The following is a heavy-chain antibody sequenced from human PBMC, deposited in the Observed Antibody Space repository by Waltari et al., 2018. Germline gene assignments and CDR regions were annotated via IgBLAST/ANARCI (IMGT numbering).Heavy chain of an antibody. D-gene: IGHD2-2*01. Sequence: QVQLQQWGAGLLKPSETLSLTCAVYGGSFSGYYWRWIRQPPGKGLEWIGEINHSGSTNYNPSLKSRVTISVDTSKNQFSLKLSSVTAADTAVYYCARCPRRGTSCYRFDYWGQGTLVTVSS. V-gene: IGHV4-34*01. CDR3: ARCPRRGTSCYRFDY. CDR2: INHSGST. CDR1: GGSFSGYY. J-gene: IGHJ4*02.